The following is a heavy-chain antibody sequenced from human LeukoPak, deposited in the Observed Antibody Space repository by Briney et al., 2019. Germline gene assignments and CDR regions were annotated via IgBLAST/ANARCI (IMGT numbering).Heavy chain of an antibody. J-gene: IGHJ4*02. CDR2: IYPGDSDT. D-gene: IGHD6-13*01. Sequence: GESLKISCKGSGYSFTSYWIGWVRQMPGKGLELMGIIYPGDSDTRYSPSFQGQFTISADKSISTAYLQWSSLKASDTAMYYCARRAKTPYSSSWYLGFFDYWGQGTLVTVSS. V-gene: IGHV5-51*01. CDR1: GYSFTSYW. CDR3: ARRAKTPYSSSWYLGFFDY.